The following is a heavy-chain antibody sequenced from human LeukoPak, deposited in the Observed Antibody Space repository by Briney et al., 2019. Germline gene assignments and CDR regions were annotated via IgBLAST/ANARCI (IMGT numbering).Heavy chain of an antibody. CDR2: ISAYNGNT. D-gene: IGHD5-12*01. CDR3: ARGGYSGYDCDY. J-gene: IGHJ4*02. CDR1: GYSFTIYG. Sequence: GASVTVSFKASGYSFTIYGISWVRHAPGQGLGWVGWISAYNGNTNYAHKLQGRDTITTDTSTSTAYMELRSLRSDDTAVYYCARGGYSGYDCDYWGQGTLVTVSS. V-gene: IGHV1-18*01.